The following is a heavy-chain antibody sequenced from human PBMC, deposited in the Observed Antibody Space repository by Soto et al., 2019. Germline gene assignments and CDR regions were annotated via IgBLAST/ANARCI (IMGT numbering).Heavy chain of an antibody. V-gene: IGHV3-23*01. CDR3: AKGAGVLMVYANFDY. CDR1: GFTFSSYT. Sequence: EVQLLESGGGLVQPGGSLRLSCAASGFTFSSYTMSWVRQAPGKGLEWVSTISASGGGTYYAGSVKGRFTISRDNSKNPLYLQMNSLRAEDTAVYYCAKGAGVLMVYANFDYWGQGSLVTVSS. J-gene: IGHJ4*02. D-gene: IGHD2-8*01. CDR2: ISASGGGT.